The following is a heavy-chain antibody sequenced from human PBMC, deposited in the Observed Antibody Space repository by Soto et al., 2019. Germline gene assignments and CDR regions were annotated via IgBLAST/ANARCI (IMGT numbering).Heavy chain of an antibody. CDR1: GFTFSTYA. Sequence: VGSLRLSCSASGFTFSTYAMHWVRQAPGKGLEYISAIISDGGSAYYADSVKGRFTISRDNSQNTLYLQMSSLRPEDTAVYYCLKTRIAVRELMGYYYGMDVWGQGTTVTVSS. D-gene: IGHD3-10*01. CDR3: LKTRIAVRELMGYYYGMDV. V-gene: IGHV3-64D*06. CDR2: IISDGGSA. J-gene: IGHJ6*02.